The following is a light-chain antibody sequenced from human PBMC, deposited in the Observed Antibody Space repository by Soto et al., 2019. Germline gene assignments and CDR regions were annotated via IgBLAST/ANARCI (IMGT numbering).Light chain of an antibody. CDR1: SSDVGGYNY. V-gene: IGLV2-11*01. CDR2: DVN. Sequence: QSALTQPRSVSGSPGQSVTLSCTGTSSDVGGYNYVSWYQQHPGKAPKLMIDDVNKRPSGVPDRFFGSRSGNTASLTISGLQAEDEADYYCSSYAGSNNPYVFGTGTKLTVL. CDR3: SSYAGSNNPYV. J-gene: IGLJ1*01.